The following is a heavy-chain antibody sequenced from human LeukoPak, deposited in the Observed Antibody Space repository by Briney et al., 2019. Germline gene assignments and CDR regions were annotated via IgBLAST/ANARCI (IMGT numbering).Heavy chain of an antibody. CDR1: GFTFSSYG. J-gene: IGHJ3*01. CDR3: ARGGRSVIRGPQATFDV. D-gene: IGHD3-10*01. CDR2: IRYDGSDE. V-gene: IGHV3-30*02. Sequence: GGSLRLSCAASGFTFSSYGMHWVRQAPGKGLEWLAFIRYDGSDEQYADSVKGRFTISRDYFKNTLYLQMNSLRLEDTALYYCARGGRSVIRGPQATFDVWGQGTMVTVSS.